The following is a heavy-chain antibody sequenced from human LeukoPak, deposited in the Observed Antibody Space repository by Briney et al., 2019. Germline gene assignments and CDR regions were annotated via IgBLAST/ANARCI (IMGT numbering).Heavy chain of an antibody. CDR3: AKGRVLYCSGGSCSFDY. D-gene: IGHD2-15*01. CDR2: ISWNSGSI. CDR1: GFTFDDYA. V-gene: IGHV3-9*01. J-gene: IGHJ4*02. Sequence: PGRSLRLSCAASGFTFDDYAMHWVRQAPGKGLEWVSGISWNSGSIGYADSVKGRFTISRDNAKNSLYLQMNSLRAEDTALYYCAKGRVLYCSGGSCSFDYWGQGTLVTVSS.